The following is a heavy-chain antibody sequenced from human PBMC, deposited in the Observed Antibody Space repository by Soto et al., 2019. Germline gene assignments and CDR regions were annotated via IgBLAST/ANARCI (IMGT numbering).Heavy chain of an antibody. J-gene: IGHJ4*02. CDR1: GFTFSSYG. D-gene: IGHD3-3*01. CDR3: AKDQAIFGVVIPFDY. Sequence: GGSLRLSCAASGFTFSSYGMHWVRQAPGKGLEWVAVISYDGSNKYCADSVKGRFTISRDNSKNTLYLQMNSLRAEDTAVYYCAKDQAIFGVVIPFDYWGQGTLVTVSS. V-gene: IGHV3-30*18. CDR2: ISYDGSNK.